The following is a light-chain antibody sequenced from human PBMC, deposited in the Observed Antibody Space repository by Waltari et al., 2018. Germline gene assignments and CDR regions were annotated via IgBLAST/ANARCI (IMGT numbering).Light chain of an antibody. CDR2: DAT. CDR1: SSDSGGFNY. Sequence: SALTQPDSVSGSPGQSITISCSGISSDSGGFNYVSWYQQHQGEAPKVIIYDATKRPSLLSNRFSGSQSGSSASLTISGLQPEDEADYYCCSFTSSTTGIFGAGTKLTVL. V-gene: IGLV2-14*03. CDR3: CSFTSSTTGI. J-gene: IGLJ2*01.